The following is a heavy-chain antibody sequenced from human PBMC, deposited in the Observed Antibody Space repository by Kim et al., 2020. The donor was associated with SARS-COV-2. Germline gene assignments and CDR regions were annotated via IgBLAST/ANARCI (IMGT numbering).Heavy chain of an antibody. CDR1: GFTFNHYV. Sequence: GGSLRLSCAASGFTFNHYVMSWVRQAPGKGLEWVSAVSGTGGNTFYADSVKGHFTISRDNYKNTVYLQMNSLRAGDTAVYYCAKQTWVSAWFDPWGQG. CDR2: VSGTGGNT. D-gene: IGHD3-10*01. CDR3: AKQTWVSAWFDP. J-gene: IGHJ5*02. V-gene: IGHV3-23*01.